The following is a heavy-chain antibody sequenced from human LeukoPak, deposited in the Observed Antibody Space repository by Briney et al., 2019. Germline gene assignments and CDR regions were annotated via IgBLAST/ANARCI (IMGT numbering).Heavy chain of an antibody. J-gene: IGHJ4*02. CDR3: ARGLSAIVY. V-gene: IGHV4-34*01. Sequence: SETLSLTCAVYGGSFTGYFWNWIRQSPGKGLEWIGEINDSGVTSYNPSLKSRVTISVDTSKNQFSLKLSSVTAADTAVYYCARGLSAIVYWGQGTLVTVSS. D-gene: IGHD2-15*01. CDR1: GGSFTGYF. CDR2: INDSGVT.